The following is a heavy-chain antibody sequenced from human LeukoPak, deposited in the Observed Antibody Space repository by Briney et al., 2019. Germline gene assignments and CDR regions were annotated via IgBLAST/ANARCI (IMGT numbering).Heavy chain of an antibody. CDR3: ARDSPGDSSGYYYYYGMDV. CDR2: IYSGGST. CDR1: GFTVSSNY. Sequence: GGSLRLSWAASGFTVSSNYMSWVRQAPGKGLEWVSVIYSGGSTYYADSVKGRFTISRDNSKNTLYLQMNSLRAEDTAVYYCARDSPGDSSGYYYYYGMDVWGQGTTVTVSS. D-gene: IGHD3-22*01. V-gene: IGHV3-53*01. J-gene: IGHJ6*02.